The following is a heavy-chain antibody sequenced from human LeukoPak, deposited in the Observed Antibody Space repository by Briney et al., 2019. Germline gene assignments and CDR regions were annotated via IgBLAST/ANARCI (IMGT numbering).Heavy chain of an antibody. CDR2: VDPEDGKT. CDR3: RQSTPYFQSDY. CDR1: GYTFTDYY. V-gene: IGHV1-69-2*01. J-gene: IGHJ4*02. D-gene: IGHD3-9*01. Sequence: ASVKVSCKVSGYTFTDYYMHWVQQAPGKGLEWMGLVDPEDGKTIYAEKFQGRVTITADTSTDTAYMELSSLRSEDTAVYYCRQSTPYFQSDYWGQGTLVTVSS.